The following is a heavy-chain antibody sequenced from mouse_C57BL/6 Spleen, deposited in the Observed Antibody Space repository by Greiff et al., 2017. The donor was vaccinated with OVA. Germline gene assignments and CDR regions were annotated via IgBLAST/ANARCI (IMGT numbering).Heavy chain of an antibody. CDR1: GYTFTDYN. CDR3: ARGIYYGSSYDYAMDY. J-gene: IGHJ4*01. CDR2: INPNNGGT. V-gene: IGHV1-18*01. Sequence: VQLQQSGPELVKPGASVKIPCKASGYTFTDYNMDWVKQSHGKSLEWIGDINPNNGGTIYNQKFKGKATLTVDKSSSTAYMELLSLTSEDTAFYYCARGIYYGSSYDYAMDYWGQVPSVTVSS. D-gene: IGHD1-1*01.